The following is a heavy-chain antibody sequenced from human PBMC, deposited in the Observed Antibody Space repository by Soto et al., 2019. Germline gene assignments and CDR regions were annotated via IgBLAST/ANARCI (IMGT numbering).Heavy chain of an antibody. CDR1: GFTFSSYA. CDR2: ISGSGGST. Sequence: GGSLRLSCAASGFTFSSYAMSWVRQAPGKGLEWVSAISGSGGSTYYADSVKGRFTISRDNSKNTLYLQMNSLRAEDTAVYYCAKSITMVRGTTQRYFDYWGQGTLVTVSS. J-gene: IGHJ4*02. V-gene: IGHV3-23*01. CDR3: AKSITMVRGTTQRYFDY. D-gene: IGHD3-10*01.